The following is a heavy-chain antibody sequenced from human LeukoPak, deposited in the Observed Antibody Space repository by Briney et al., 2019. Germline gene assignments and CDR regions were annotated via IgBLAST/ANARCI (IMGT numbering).Heavy chain of an antibody. Sequence: GGSLRLSCAASGFTFSSYAMHWVRQAPGKGLEWVAVISYDGSNKYYADSVKGRFTISRDNAKNSLYLQMNSLRAEDTAVYYCARDRYYYDSSGYYSFEYWGQGTLVTVSS. J-gene: IGHJ4*02. CDR2: ISYDGSNK. CDR1: GFTFSSYA. V-gene: IGHV3-30*04. D-gene: IGHD3-22*01. CDR3: ARDRYYYDSSGYYSFEY.